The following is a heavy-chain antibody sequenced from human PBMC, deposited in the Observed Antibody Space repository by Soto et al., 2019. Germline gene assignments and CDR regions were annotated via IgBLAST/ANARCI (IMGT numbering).Heavy chain of an antibody. J-gene: IGHJ4*02. CDR2: ISYDGSNK. CDR3: AKDLFIVVVPAANGIFDY. V-gene: IGHV3-30*18. CDR1: GFTFSSYG. D-gene: IGHD2-2*01. Sequence: GGSLRLSCAASGFTFSSYGMHWVRQAPGKGLEWVAVISYDGSNKYYADSVKGRFTISRDNSKNTLYLQMNSLRAEDTAVYYCAKDLFIVVVPAANGIFDYWGQGTLVTVS.